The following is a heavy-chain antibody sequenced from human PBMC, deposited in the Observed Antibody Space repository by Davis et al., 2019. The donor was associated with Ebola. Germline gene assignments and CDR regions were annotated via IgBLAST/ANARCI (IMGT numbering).Heavy chain of an antibody. CDR3: ARGDGSPHGAIYYFDY. J-gene: IGHJ4*02. V-gene: IGHV4-39*01. D-gene: IGHD3-10*01. CDR2: IYYSGST. CDR1: GGSISSSSYY. Sequence: SETLSLTCTVSGGSISSSSYYWGWIRQPPGKGLEWIGSIYYSGSTYYNPSLKSRVTISVDTSKNQFSLKLSSVTAAETAVYYCARGDGSPHGAIYYFDYWGQGTLVTVSS.